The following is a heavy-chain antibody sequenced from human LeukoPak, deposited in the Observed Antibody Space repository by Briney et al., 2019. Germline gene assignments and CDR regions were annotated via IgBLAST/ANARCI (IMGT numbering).Heavy chain of an antibody. CDR2: INHSGST. CDR3: ARLQKYHYYMDV. J-gene: IGHJ6*03. V-gene: IGHV4-34*01. CDR1: GGSFSGYY. D-gene: IGHD4-11*01. Sequence: PSETLSLTCAVYGGSFSGYYWSWIRQPPGKGLEWIGEINHSGSTNYNPSLKSRVTISVDTSKNQFSLKLSSVTAADTAVYYCARLQKYHYYMDVWGKGTTVTVSS.